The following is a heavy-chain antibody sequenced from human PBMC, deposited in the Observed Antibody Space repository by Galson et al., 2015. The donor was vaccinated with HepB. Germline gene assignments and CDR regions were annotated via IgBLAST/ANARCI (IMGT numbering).Heavy chain of an antibody. CDR3: AKDRSWYWGFLGWDY. Sequence: SLRLSCAASGFTFSSFAMSWVRQAPGKGLEWVSVIRSNGGTTYYADSVKGRFTISRDNSKNTLYLQMNSLRAEDTAIYYCAKDRSWYWGFLGWDYWGQGTLVTVSS. D-gene: IGHD3-3*01. CDR1: GFTFSSFA. J-gene: IGHJ4*02. CDR2: IRSNGGTT. V-gene: IGHV3-23*01.